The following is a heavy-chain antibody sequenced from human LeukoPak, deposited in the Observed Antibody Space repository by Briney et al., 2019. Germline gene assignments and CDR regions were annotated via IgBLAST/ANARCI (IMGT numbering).Heavy chain of an antibody. CDR3: ATSESQTRFDF. V-gene: IGHV5-51*01. J-gene: IGHJ4*02. Sequence: KVSCKASGYTFTTHWIAWVRQMPGKGLERMGIIFPGDSDTTYSPSFEGQVTISADKSINTAYLQWSSLKASDTAMYYCATSESQTRFDFWGQGTLVTVSS. CDR2: IFPGDSDT. D-gene: IGHD1/OR15-1a*01. CDR1: GYTFTTHW.